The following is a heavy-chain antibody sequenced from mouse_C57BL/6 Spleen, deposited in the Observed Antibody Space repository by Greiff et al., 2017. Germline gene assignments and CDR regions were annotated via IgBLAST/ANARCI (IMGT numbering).Heavy chain of an antibody. V-gene: IGHV5-16*01. J-gene: IGHJ1*03. D-gene: IGHD1-1*01. CDR2: INYDGSST. CDR1: GFTFSDYY. CDR3: ARDVNYGSSHWYFDV. Sequence: EVQRVESEGGLVQPGSSMKLSCTASGFTFSDYYMAWVRQVPEKGLEWVANINYDGSSTYYLDSLKSRFIISRDNAKNILYLQMSSLKSEDTATYYCARDVNYGSSHWYFDVWGTGTTVTVSS.